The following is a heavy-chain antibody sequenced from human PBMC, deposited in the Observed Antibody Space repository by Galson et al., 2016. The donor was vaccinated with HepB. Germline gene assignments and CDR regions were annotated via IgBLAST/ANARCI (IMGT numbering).Heavy chain of an antibody. CDR2: IDWDDDK. CDR1: GFSLTTRGIC. V-gene: IGHV2-70*01. Sequence: PALVKPTQTLTLTCTFSGFSLTTRGICVSWIRQPPGKALEWLALIDWDDDKYYSTSLKTRLTISKDTSKNQVVLTMTNMDPVDTATYYCARSYGQWDLGRGFDYWGQGTLVTVSS. J-gene: IGHJ4*02. CDR3: ARSYGQWDLGRGFDY. D-gene: IGHD1-26*01.